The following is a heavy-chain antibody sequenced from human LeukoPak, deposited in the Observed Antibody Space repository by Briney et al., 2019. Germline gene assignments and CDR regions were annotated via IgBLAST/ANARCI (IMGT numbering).Heavy chain of an antibody. CDR3: ARARMVRGENFDY. J-gene: IGHJ4*02. V-gene: IGHV4-38-2*02. Sequence: PSETLSLTCTVSDYSISSGYYWGWIRQSPGKGLEWIGTIYHSGSAYYNPSLKSRVTISVDTSKNQFSLKLSSVTAADTAVYYCARARMVRGENFDYWGQGTLVTVSS. CDR2: IYHSGSA. CDR1: DYSISSGYY. D-gene: IGHD3-10*01.